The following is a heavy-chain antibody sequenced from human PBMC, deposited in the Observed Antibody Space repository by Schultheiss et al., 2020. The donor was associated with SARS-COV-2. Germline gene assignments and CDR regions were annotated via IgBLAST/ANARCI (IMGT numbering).Heavy chain of an antibody. J-gene: IGHJ4*02. V-gene: IGHV4-38-2*02. Sequence: SETLSLTCTVSGYSISSGYYWGWIRQPPGKGLEWIGSIYHSGSTYYNPSLKSRVTFSLDKSENRFSLNLTSVTAADTAVYYCVGRPLRWSRDYWGQGTLVTVSS. CDR1: GYSISSGYY. CDR2: IYHSGST. CDR3: VGRPLRWSRDY. D-gene: IGHD6-6*01.